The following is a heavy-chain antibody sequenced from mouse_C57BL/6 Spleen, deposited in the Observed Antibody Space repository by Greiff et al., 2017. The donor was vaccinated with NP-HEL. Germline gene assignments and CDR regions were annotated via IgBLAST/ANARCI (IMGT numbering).Heavy chain of an antibody. Sequence: QVQLQQPGAELVKPGASVKLSCKASGYTFTSYWMHWVKQRPGQGLEWIGMIHPNSGSTNYNEKFKSKATLTVDKSSSTAYMQLSSLTSEDSAVYYCEATTAPYAMDYGGQGTSVTVSS. J-gene: IGHJ4*01. CDR1: GYTFTSYW. V-gene: IGHV1-64*01. D-gene: IGHD1-2*01. CDR3: EATTAPYAMDY. CDR2: IHPNSGST.